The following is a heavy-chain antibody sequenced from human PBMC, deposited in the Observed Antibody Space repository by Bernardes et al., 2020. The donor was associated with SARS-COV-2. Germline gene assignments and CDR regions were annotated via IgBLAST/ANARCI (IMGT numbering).Heavy chain of an antibody. CDR3: ARLTGTIPLDGMDV. CDR1: GYIFTSYW. CDR2: IDPSDSYT. Sequence: GESLMISCKGSGYIFTSYWISWVRQIPGKGLEWRGRIDPSDSYTNYSPSIQGHATISADKSISTDYLQWSSLKASDTAMYYCARLTGTIPLDGMDVWGQGTTVTVSS. J-gene: IGHJ6*02. V-gene: IGHV5-10-1*01. D-gene: IGHD1-7*01.